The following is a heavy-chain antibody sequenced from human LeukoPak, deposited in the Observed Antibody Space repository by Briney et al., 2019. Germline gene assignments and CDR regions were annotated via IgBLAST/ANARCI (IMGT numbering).Heavy chain of an antibody. Sequence: SETLSLTCTVSGGSLSSYYWSWIRQLPGKGLEWIGYIYYSGSTNYNPSLKSRVTISVDASKNQFSLKLSSVTAADTAVYYCARGGYYYMDVWGKGTTVTISS. CDR1: GGSLSSYY. V-gene: IGHV4-59*01. J-gene: IGHJ6*03. CDR2: IYYSGST. CDR3: ARGGYYYMDV.